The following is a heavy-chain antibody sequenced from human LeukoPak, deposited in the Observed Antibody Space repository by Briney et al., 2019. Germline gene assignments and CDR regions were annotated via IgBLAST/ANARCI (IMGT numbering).Heavy chain of an antibody. D-gene: IGHD3-22*01. V-gene: IGHV1-2*02. CDR1: GYTFTGYF. CDR3: ARDRVDYYDSSGYGMDV. CDR2: INPNSGGT. J-gene: IGHJ6*02. Sequence: GASVKVSCKASGYTFTGYFMHWVRQAPGQGLEWMGWINPNSGGTNYAQKFQGRVTMTRDTSISTAYMELSRLRSDDTAVYYCARDRVDYYDSSGYGMDVWGQGTTVTVSS.